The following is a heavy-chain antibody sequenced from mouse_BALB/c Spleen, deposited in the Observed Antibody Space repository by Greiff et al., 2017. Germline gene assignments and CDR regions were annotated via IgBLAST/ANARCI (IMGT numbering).Heavy chain of an antibody. CDR1: GFTFTDYY. J-gene: IGHJ3*01. CDR3: ARGGGFAY. Sequence: DVQLQESGGGLVQPGGSLRLSCATSGFTFTDYYMSWVRQPPGKALEWLGFIRNKANGYTTEYSASVKGRFTISRDNSQSILYLQMNTLRAEDSATYYCARGGGFAYWGQGTLVTVSA. V-gene: IGHV7-3*02. CDR2: IRNKANGYTT.